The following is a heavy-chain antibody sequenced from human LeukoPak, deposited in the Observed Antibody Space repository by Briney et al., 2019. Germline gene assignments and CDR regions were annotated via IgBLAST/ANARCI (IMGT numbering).Heavy chain of an antibody. V-gene: IGHV1-69*13. CDR1: GGTFSSYA. J-gene: IGHJ4*02. Sequence: ASVKVSCKASGGTFSSYAISWVRQAPGQGLEWMGGIIPIFGTANYAQKFQGRVAITADESTSTAYMELSSLRSEDTAVYYCARDLSYYDSSGYYNPYWGQGTLVTVSS. D-gene: IGHD3-22*01. CDR2: IIPIFGTA. CDR3: ARDLSYYDSSGYYNPY.